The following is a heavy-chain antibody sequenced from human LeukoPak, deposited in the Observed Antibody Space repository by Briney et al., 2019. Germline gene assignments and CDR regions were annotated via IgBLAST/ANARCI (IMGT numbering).Heavy chain of an antibody. CDR1: GFTFSSYA. V-gene: IGHV3-23*01. J-gene: IGHJ6*02. D-gene: IGHD4-17*01. CDR3: AKEGYGDAGDYYYGMDV. Sequence: PGGSLRLSCAASGFTFSSYAMSWVRQAPGKGLEWVSAISGSGGSTYYADSVKGRFTISRDNSKNTLYLQMNSLRAEDTAVYYCAKEGYGDAGDYYYGMDVWGQGTTVTVSS. CDR2: ISGSGGST.